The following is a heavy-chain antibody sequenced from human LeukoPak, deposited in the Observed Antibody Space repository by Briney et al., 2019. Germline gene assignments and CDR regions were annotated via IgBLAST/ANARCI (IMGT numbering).Heavy chain of an antibody. Sequence: SETLSLTCAGSGYSISSGYYWSWIRQPPGKGLEWIGSIYHSGSTYYNPSLKSRVTISVDTSKNQFSLKLSSVTAADTAVYYCARGRGTMVRGPPGHPWGQGTLVTVSS. V-gene: IGHV4-38-2*01. CDR1: GYSISSGYY. D-gene: IGHD3-10*01. CDR2: IYHSGST. CDR3: ARGRGTMVRGPPGHP. J-gene: IGHJ5*02.